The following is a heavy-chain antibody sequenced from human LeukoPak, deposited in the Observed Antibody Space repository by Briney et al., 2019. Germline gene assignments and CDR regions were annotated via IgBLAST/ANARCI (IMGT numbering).Heavy chain of an antibody. Sequence: SETLSLTCTVSGGSISSSSYYWGWIRQPPGKGLEWIGSIYYSGSTYYNPSLKSRVTISVDTSKNQFSLKLSPVTAADTAVYYCARLKYVWGSYRPTHFDYWGQGTLVTVSS. D-gene: IGHD3-16*02. CDR2: IYYSGST. CDR3: ARLKYVWGSYRPTHFDY. J-gene: IGHJ4*02. CDR1: GGSISSSSYY. V-gene: IGHV4-39*01.